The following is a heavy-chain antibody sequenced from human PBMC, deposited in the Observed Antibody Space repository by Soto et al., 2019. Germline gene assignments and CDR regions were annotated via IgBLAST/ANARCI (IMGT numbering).Heavy chain of an antibody. D-gene: IGHD3-3*01. CDR1: GLTFSSSA. V-gene: IGHV3-23*01. J-gene: IGHJ5*02. CDR3: AKEFWSGDSLTGFGP. Sequence: PGGSLRLSCAASGLTFSSSAMSWVRQAPGKGLEWVSAISGSGGSTYYADSVTGRFTIPRDNSNNTLYLQMYILRAEDTAVYYSAKEFWSGDSLTGFGPWGQGILVTVHS. CDR2: ISGSGGST.